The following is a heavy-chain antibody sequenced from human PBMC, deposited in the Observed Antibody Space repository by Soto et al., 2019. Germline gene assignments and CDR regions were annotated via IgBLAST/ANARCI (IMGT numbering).Heavy chain of an antibody. J-gene: IGHJ4*02. CDR3: ARDAYYYDSSGYYCDY. CDR2: IKSDGSSI. CDR1: GFTFSDHW. Sequence: GGSLRLSCAGSGFTFSDHWMHWVRQVPGKGLLWVCRIKSDGSSIHYADFVKGRFTISRDNAKNSLYLQMNSLRAEDTAVYYCARDAYYYDSSGYYCDYWGQGTLVTVSS. V-gene: IGHV3-74*01. D-gene: IGHD3-22*01.